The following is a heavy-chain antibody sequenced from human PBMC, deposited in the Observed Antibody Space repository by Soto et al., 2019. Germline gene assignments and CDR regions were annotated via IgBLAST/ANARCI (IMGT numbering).Heavy chain of an antibody. CDR2: ISSSSSYI. J-gene: IGHJ6*02. V-gene: IGHV3-21*01. CDR3: ARLGKADYHDFWSGYQWGYYGMDV. CDR1: GFTFSSYS. Sequence: PGGSLRLSCAASGFTFSSYSMNWVRQAPGKGLEWVSSISSSSSYIYYADSVKGRFTISRDNAKNSLYLQMNSLRAEDTAVYYCARLGKADYHDFWSGYQWGYYGMDVWGQGTTVTVSS. D-gene: IGHD3-3*01.